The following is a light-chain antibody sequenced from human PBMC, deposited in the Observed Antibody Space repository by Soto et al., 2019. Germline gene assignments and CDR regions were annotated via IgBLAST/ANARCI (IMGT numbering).Light chain of an antibody. CDR2: DDS. CDR3: QVWDSISDIGV. CDR1: NIGTRR. V-gene: IGLV3-21*02. J-gene: IGLJ1*01. Sequence: LTQPPSVSVAPGQTATITCGENNIGTRRVHWYQQRPGQAPVLVVYDDSDRPSGIPERFSGSNSGNTATLTISRVEAGDEADYYCQVWDSISDIGVFGTGTKVTVL.